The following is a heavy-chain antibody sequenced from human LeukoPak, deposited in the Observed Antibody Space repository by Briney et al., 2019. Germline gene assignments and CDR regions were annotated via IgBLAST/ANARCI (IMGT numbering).Heavy chain of an antibody. CDR2: IYYSGST. CDR3: ARDRYYYYGMDV. J-gene: IGHJ6*02. V-gene: IGHV4-59*01. Sequence: ETLSRTCTVSGGSISSYYWSWIRQPPGKGLEWIGYIYYSGSTNYNPSLKSRVTISVDTSKNQFSLKLSSVTAADTAVYYCARDRYYYYGMDVWGQGTTVTVSS. CDR1: GGSISSYY.